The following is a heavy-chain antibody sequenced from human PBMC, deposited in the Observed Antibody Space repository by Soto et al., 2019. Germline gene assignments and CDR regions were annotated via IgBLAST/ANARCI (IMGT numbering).Heavy chain of an antibody. CDR3: AVLYYYDSSGYSPQTPDAFDI. J-gene: IGHJ3*02. V-gene: IGHV3-33*01. Sequence: PGGSLRLSCAASGFTFSSYGMHWVRQAPGKGLAWVAVIWYDGSNKYYADPVKGRFTIARDNSKNTLYLQMNSLRAEDTDVYYCAVLYYYDSSGYSPQTPDAFDIWGQGTMVTVSS. CDR2: IWYDGSNK. CDR1: GFTFSSYG. D-gene: IGHD3-22*01.